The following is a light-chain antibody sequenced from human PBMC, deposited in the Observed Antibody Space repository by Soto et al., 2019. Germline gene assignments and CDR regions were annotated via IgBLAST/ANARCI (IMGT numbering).Light chain of an antibody. CDR3: QQYGTSEII. CDR2: DTS. CDR1: QSLTNSF. V-gene: IGKV3-20*01. J-gene: IGKJ5*01. Sequence: IELAQSPGTLSLSPGERATLSCRASQSLTNSFTAWYQQKPGQAPRLLIYDTSSRATGIPDRFSGSGSGTDFTLTISRLEPEDFAVFFCQQYGTSEIIFGQGTRLENK.